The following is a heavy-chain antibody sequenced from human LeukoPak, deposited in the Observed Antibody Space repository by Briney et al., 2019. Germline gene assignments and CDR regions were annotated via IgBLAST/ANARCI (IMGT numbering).Heavy chain of an antibody. CDR1: GYTFITSD. V-gene: IGHV1-8*01. CDR3: TRKLRLDEH. Sequence: ASVKVSFKASGYTFITSDINWARQARGQGIEWMGYIDPESGYTTYAQKFQGRVTITRDTSTSTAYMELSSLTPDDTAIYYCTRKLRLDEHWGQGTLVAVSS. D-gene: IGHD1-7*01. CDR2: IDPESGYT. J-gene: IGHJ4*02.